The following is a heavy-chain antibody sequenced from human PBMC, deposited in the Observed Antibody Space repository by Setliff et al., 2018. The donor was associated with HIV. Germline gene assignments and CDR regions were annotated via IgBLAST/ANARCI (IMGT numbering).Heavy chain of an antibody. CDR1: GYTFSSYA. CDR3: ARGSNPTGNYDFYFLDV. V-gene: IGHV1-69*10. CDR2: IIPMLRVA. J-gene: IGHJ6*03. D-gene: IGHD1-1*01. Sequence: SVKVSCKASGYTFSSYAISWVRQAPGQGLEWMGGIIPMLRVAKYAQNLQDRVTITADKSTGTAYMELSGLRSEDTAVYYCARGSNPTGNYDFYFLDVWGKGTTVTVSS.